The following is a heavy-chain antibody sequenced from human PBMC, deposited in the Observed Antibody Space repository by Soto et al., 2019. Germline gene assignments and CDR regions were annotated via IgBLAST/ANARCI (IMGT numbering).Heavy chain of an antibody. V-gene: IGHV4-34*12. CDR1: GGSFSGYY. CDR3: ARLQQHLVSIP. D-gene: IGHD6-13*01. CDR2: IIHTGST. Sequence: QVQVHQWGAGLLKPSETLSLTCSVSGGSFSGYYWSWIRQSPGKGLEWIGEIIHTGSTNYNPSLMSRVTMSIDTSKRQFSLNLTSVTAADSAVYYCARLQQHLVSIPWGQGTLVTVSS. J-gene: IGHJ4*02.